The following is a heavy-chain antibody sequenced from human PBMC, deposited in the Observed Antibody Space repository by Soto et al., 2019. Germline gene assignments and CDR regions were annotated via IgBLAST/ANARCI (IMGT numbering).Heavy chain of an antibody. D-gene: IGHD2-15*01. V-gene: IGHV3-33*01. CDR2: IWYDGSNK. Sequence: GGSLRLSCAASGFTFSSYGMHWVRQAPGKGLEWVAVIWYDGSNKYYADSVKGRFTISRDNSKNTLYLQMNSLRAEDTAVYYCARDKGLDMYYFDYWGQGTLVTVSS. CDR1: GFTFSSYG. CDR3: ARDKGLDMYYFDY. J-gene: IGHJ4*02.